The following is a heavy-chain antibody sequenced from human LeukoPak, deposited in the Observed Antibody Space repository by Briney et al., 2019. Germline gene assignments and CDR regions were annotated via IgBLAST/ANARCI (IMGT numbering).Heavy chain of an antibody. V-gene: IGHV3-33*01. Sequence: PRGSLRLSCAASGFTFSSYGMHWVRQAPGKGLEGVAVIWYDGSKKNYADSVKGRFTIPRDNPKNTLYLQMNSLRAEDTAVYYCARDDCSGGSCYPDYWGQGTLVTVSS. CDR1: GFTFSSYG. CDR2: IWYDGSKK. D-gene: IGHD2-15*01. CDR3: ARDDCSGGSCYPDY. J-gene: IGHJ4*02.